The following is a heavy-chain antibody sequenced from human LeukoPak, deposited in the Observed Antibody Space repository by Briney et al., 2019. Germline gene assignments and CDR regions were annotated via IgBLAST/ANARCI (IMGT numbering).Heavy chain of an antibody. Sequence: AASVKVSCKASGYTFTGYYMHWVRQAPGQGLEWMGGIIPIFGTANYAQKFQGRVTITADKSTSTAYMELSSLRSEDTAVYYCSRDLKVVPKRGRAFDIWGQGTMVTVSS. CDR1: GYTFTGYY. D-gene: IGHD3-22*01. CDR3: SRDLKVVPKRGRAFDI. CDR2: IIPIFGTA. V-gene: IGHV1-69*06. J-gene: IGHJ3*02.